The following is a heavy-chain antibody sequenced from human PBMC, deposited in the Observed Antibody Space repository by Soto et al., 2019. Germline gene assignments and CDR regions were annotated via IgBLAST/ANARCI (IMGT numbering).Heavy chain of an antibody. CDR3: TRDVGDG. D-gene: IGHD3-16*01. CDR2: IKHDGREK. CDR1: GFTFSNDW. J-gene: IGHJ4*02. Sequence: EVQLVESGGGLVQPGGSLSLSCAASGFTFSNDWMTCVRQAPGKGLEWGANIKHDGREKYYVDTVKGRFTISRDNAKNSLYLQMNSLRAEDTAVYHCTRDVGDGWGQGTLVTVSS. V-gene: IGHV3-7*01.